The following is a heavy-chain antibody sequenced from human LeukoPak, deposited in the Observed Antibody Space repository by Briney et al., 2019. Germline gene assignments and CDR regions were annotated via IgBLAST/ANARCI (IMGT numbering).Heavy chain of an antibody. CDR3: ARRQGLHHWIYFDY. J-gene: IGHJ4*02. V-gene: IGHV4-59*08. Sequence: PSETLSLTCTVSGGSISSYYWSWIRQPPGKGLGGIGYIYYSGSTNYNPSLKSRVTISVDTSKNQFSLKLSSVTAADTAVYYCARRQGLHHWIYFDYWGQGTLVTVSS. CDR1: GGSISSYY. CDR2: IYYSGST. D-gene: IGHD6-25*01.